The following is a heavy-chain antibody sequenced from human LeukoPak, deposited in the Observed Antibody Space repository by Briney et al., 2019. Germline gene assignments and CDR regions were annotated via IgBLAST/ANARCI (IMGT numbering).Heavy chain of an antibody. Sequence: SVKVSCKASGGTFSSYAISWVRQAPGQGLEWMGRIIPILGIANYAQKFQGRVTITADKFTSTAYMELSSLRSEDTAVYYCARSSSGVVTAIPNWFDPWGQGTLVTVSS. CDR3: ARSSSGVVTAIPNWFDP. CDR1: GGTFSSYA. J-gene: IGHJ5*02. D-gene: IGHD2-21*02. CDR2: IIPILGIA. V-gene: IGHV1-69*04.